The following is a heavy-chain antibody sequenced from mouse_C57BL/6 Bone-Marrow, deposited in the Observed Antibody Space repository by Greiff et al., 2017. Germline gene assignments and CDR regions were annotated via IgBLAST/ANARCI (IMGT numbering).Heavy chain of an antibody. CDR1: GFNIKDDY. CDR2: IDPDNGYT. Sequence: EVQLQQSGAELVRPGASVKLSCTASGFNIKDDYMHWVKQRPEQGLEWIGWIDPDNGYTEYAPKFQGKATLTVDTSSNTAYLQLSSLTSEDTAVYYCAIISTAITNFAYWGQGTTLTVSS. V-gene: IGHV14-4*01. D-gene: IGHD1-1*01. J-gene: IGHJ2*01. CDR3: AIISTAITNFAY.